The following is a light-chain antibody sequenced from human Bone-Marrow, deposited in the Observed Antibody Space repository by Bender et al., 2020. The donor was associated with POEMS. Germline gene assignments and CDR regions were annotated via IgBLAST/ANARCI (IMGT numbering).Light chain of an antibody. Sequence: HSALTQPASVSGSPGQSITISCTASNTDGGTFNLVSWYQHHPGKAPKVIIYEDNNRPSGLSNRFSGSKSGTSASLAITGLQAEDEGDYYCQSYDNSLGGWVFGGGTKLTVL. CDR1: NTDGGTFNL. CDR2: EDN. J-gene: IGLJ3*02. V-gene: IGLV2-14*02. CDR3: QSYDNSLGGWV.